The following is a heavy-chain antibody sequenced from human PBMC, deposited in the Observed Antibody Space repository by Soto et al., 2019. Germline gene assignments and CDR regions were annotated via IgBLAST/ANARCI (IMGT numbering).Heavy chain of an antibody. CDR2: ISAYNGNT. CDR1: GYTFTNFG. D-gene: IGHD3-16*01. V-gene: IGHV1-18*01. Sequence: QVQLVQSGAEVKKPGASVKVSCKASGYTFTNFGISWVRQAPGQGLEWMGWISAYNGNTNYAQNFQGRVTMTTDTATSTANLELRRLRSDDTAVYYGARGGTPIDYWGQGTLVTVSS. CDR3: ARGGTPIDY. J-gene: IGHJ4*02.